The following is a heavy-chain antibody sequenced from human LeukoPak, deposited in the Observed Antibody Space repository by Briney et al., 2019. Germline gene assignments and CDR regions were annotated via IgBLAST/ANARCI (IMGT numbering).Heavy chain of an antibody. CDR2: ISAYNGNT. V-gene: IGHV1-18*01. D-gene: IGHD3-10*01. CDR1: GYTFTSYG. J-gene: IGHJ4*02. CDR3: ARKALNFGPLGY. Sequence: ASVKVSCKASGYTFTSYGLSWVRQAPGQGLEWMGWISAYNGNTNYEQKLQGRVAMTADTSTSTASMESRNLRSDDTAVYYCARKALNFGPLGYRVQGTLFTVSS.